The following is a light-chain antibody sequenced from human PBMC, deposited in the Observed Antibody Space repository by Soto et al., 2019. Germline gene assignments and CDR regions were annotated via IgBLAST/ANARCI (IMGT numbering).Light chain of an antibody. V-gene: IGKV3-11*01. CDR2: DAS. CDR1: QSVSSY. J-gene: IGKJ1*01. CDR3: QQYNNWPPWT. Sequence: EIVLTQSPATLSLSPGERATLSCRASQSVSSYLAWYQQKPGQAPRLLIYDASNRATGIPGRFSGSGSGTDFTLTISSLQSEDFAVYYCQQYNNWPPWTFGQGTKVEIK.